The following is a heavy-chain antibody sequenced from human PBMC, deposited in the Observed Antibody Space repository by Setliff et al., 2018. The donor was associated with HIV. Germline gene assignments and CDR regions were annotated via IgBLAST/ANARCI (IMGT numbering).Heavy chain of an antibody. V-gene: IGHV4-39*01. CDR3: ARHAWLAPFDS. Sequence: PSETLSLTCTVSGGSISNTNYYWGWIRQPPGKGLEWIGAIDYSGSTYYNPSLKSRVTISVDTSKNQFSLKLSSLTAADTVVYYCARHAWLAPFDSWGQGTLVTVSS. CDR1: GGSISNTNYY. J-gene: IGHJ4*02. CDR2: IDYSGST. D-gene: IGHD6-19*01.